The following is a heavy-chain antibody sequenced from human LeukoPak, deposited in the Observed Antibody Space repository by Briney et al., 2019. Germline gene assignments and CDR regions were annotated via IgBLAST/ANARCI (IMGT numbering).Heavy chain of an antibody. J-gene: IGHJ5*02. Sequence: GGSLSLSCAASGFSSNSYWMHWARQAPGKGLVWVARINGDGSSINYADSAKGRFTISRDNAKNTLYLQMNSLRVEDTAVYYCARGRGPYGWFDPWGQGTLVTVSS. V-gene: IGHV3-74*01. CDR1: GFSSNSYW. CDR3: ARGRGPYGWFDP. D-gene: IGHD3-10*01. CDR2: INGDGSSI.